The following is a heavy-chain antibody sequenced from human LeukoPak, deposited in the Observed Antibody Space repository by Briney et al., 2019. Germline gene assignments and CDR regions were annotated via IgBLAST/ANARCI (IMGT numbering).Heavy chain of an antibody. CDR3: ARDRGYGSREAFDI. CDR2: ISAYNGNT. V-gene: IGHV1-18*01. CDR1: GYTFTSYG. D-gene: IGHD3-10*01. Sequence: ASVKVSCKASGYTFTSYGISWVRQAPGQGLEWMGWISAYNGNTNYAQKLQGRDTMTTDTSTSTAYMELRSLRSDDTAVYYCARDRGYGSREAFDIWGQGTMVTVSS. J-gene: IGHJ3*02.